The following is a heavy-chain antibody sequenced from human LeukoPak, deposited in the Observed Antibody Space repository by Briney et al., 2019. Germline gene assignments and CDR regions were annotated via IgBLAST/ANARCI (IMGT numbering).Heavy chain of an antibody. J-gene: IGHJ5*02. Sequence: PSETLSLTCAVSGGSISSGGYSWSWIRQPPGKDLEWIGYIYHSGSTYYNPSLKSRVTISVDRSKNQFSLKLSSVTAADTAVYYCARALGYSYGINWFDPWGQGTLVTVSS. V-gene: IGHV4-30-2*01. CDR1: GGSISSGGYS. CDR3: ARALGYSYGINWFDP. CDR2: IYHSGST. D-gene: IGHD5-18*01.